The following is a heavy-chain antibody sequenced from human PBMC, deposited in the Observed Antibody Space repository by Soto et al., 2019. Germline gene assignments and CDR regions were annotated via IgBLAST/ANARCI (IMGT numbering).Heavy chain of an antibody. J-gene: IGHJ5*02. Sequence: ASVKVSCKASGYTFTGYYMHWVRQAPGQGLEWMGWINPNSGGTNYAQKFQGRVTMTRDTSISTAYMELSRLRSDDTAVYYCATGKLYCSSTSCYPDWFDPWGQGTL. D-gene: IGHD2-2*01. CDR2: INPNSGGT. CDR3: ATGKLYCSSTSCYPDWFDP. V-gene: IGHV1-2*02. CDR1: GYTFTGYY.